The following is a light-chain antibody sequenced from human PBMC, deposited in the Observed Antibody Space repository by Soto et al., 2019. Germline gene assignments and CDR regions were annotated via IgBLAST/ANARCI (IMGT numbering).Light chain of an antibody. Sequence: DIVMTQSPLSLPVTPGEPASISCRSSQSPLYSDGKTYLYWYLQRPGQPPQLLIYDVSNRFSGVPDRFSGSGSGTDFTLKISRVEAEDVGVYYCMQRTHVPITFGQGTRLEIK. CDR2: DVS. CDR1: QSPLYSDGKTY. J-gene: IGKJ5*01. CDR3: MQRTHVPIT. V-gene: IGKV2D-29*01.